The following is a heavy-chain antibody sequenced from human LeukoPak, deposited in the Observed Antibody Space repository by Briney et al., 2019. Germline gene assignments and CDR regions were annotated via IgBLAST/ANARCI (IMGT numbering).Heavy chain of an antibody. CDR1: GFTFSSYA. CDR3: AKGSRWDYYDSSGYSYFDY. V-gene: IGHV3-23*01. CDR2: ISGSGGST. J-gene: IGHJ4*02. D-gene: IGHD3-22*01. Sequence: GGSLRLSCAASGFTFSSYAMSWVRQAPGKGLEWVSAISGSGGSTYYADSVKGRFTISRDNSKNTLYLQMNSLRAEDTAVYCCAKGSRWDYYDSSGYSYFDYWGQGTLVTVSS.